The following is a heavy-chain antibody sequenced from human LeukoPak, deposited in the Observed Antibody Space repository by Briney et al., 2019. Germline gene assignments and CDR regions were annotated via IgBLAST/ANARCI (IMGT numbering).Heavy chain of an antibody. J-gene: IGHJ4*02. CDR1: GGSFRGYY. D-gene: IGHD2-2*01. Sequence: PSETLSLTCGVYGGSFRGYYWSWIRQPPGKGLEWIGEINHSGSTNYNASLKSRVTISLDTSKKTFSLKLSSVTAADTAVYYCASTERCSTTCPLDYWGQGTLVTVSP. CDR2: INHSGST. V-gene: IGHV4-34*01. CDR3: ASTERCSTTCPLDY.